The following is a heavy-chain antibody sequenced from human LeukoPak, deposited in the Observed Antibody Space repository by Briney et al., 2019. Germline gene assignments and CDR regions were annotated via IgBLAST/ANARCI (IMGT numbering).Heavy chain of an antibody. Sequence: SETLSLTCTVSGGSISSSSYYWGWIRQPPGKGLEWIGSIFLSGHTYYNPSLKSRVTMSVDTSNNQFSLRLSSMTAADTALYYCARQVATKGEWAFDIWGQGTMVTVYS. J-gene: IGHJ3*02. D-gene: IGHD5-12*01. CDR1: GGSISSSSYY. CDR2: IFLSGHT. V-gene: IGHV4-39*07. CDR3: ARQVATKGEWAFDI.